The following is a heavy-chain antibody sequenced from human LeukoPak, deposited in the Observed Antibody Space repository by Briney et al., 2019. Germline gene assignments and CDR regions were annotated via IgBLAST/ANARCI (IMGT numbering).Heavy chain of an antibody. CDR2: IKQDGSEK. V-gene: IGHV3-7*01. D-gene: IGHD3-10*01. Sequence: GGSLRLSCAASGFIFDDYAMHWVRQAPGKGLEWVANIKQDGSEKYYVDSVKGRFTISRDNAKNSLYLQMNSLRAEDSAIYYCVRAGGYWGQGTLVTVSS. CDR3: VRAGGY. J-gene: IGHJ4*02. CDR1: GFIFDDYA.